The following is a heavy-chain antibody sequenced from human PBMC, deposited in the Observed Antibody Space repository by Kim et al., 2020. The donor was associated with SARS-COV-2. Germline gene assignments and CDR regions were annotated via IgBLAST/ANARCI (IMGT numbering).Heavy chain of an antibody. V-gene: IGHV4-34*01. CDR2: INHSGST. D-gene: IGHD6-13*01. J-gene: IGHJ5*02. Sequence: SETLSLTCAVYGGSFSGYYWSWIRQPPGKGLEWIGEINHSGSTNYNPSFKSRVTISVDTSKNQFSLKLSSVTAADTAVYYCARQPYYSSSWWNWFDPWGQGTLVAVSS. CDR1: GGSFSGYY. CDR3: ARQPYYSSSWWNWFDP.